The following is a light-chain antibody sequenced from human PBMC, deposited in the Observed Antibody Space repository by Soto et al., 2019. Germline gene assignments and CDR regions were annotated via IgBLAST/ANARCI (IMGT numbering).Light chain of an antibody. J-gene: IGLJ1*01. CDR1: SGDIDSYNR. CDR3: SSYTNINARACV. V-gene: IGLV2-14*01. Sequence: QSVLTQPAPVSGSPGQSITISCTGTSGDIDSYNRVSWYQQHPGKAPKLIIYEVTDRPSGVSNRFSGSETGNTASLTISGLQAEDEAEYYCSSYTNINARACVFGTGTKVTVL. CDR2: EVT.